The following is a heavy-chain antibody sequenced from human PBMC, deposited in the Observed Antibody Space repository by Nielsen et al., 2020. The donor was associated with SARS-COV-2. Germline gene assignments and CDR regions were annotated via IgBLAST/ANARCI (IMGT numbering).Heavy chain of an antibody. D-gene: IGHD2-2*01. CDR3: ASGQYCSSTSCYDAFDI. CDR2: ISGSGGST. CDR1: GFTFSSYA. V-gene: IGHV3-23*01. J-gene: IGHJ3*02. Sequence: GGSLRLSCAASGFTFSSYAMSWVRQAPGKGLEWVSAISGSGGSTYYADSVKGRFTISRDNSKNTLYLQMNSLRAEDTAVYYCASGQYCSSTSCYDAFDIWGQGTMVTVSS.